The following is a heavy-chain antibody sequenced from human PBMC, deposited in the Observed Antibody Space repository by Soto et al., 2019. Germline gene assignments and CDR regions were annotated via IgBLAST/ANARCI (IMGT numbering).Heavy chain of an antibody. D-gene: IGHD5-18*01. CDR2: IYPGDSDT. CDR1: GYSFASYW. J-gene: IGHJ4*02. Sequence: PXESLKLSSKGSGYSFASYWIGWVRQMPGKGLEWMGIIYPGDSDTRYSPSFQGQVTISADKSISTAYLQWSSLKASDTAMYYCARPRSGYSYGPNDYWGQGHLVTVSS. V-gene: IGHV5-51*01. CDR3: ARPRSGYSYGPNDY.